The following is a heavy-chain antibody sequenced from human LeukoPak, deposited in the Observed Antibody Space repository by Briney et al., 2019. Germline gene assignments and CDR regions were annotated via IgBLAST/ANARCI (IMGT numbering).Heavy chain of an antibody. CDR2: IKQDGSEK. CDR1: GFTFSSYW. J-gene: IGHJ5*02. D-gene: IGHD3-3*01. V-gene: IGHV3-7*01. Sequence: GGSLRLSCAASGFTFSSYWMSWVRQAPGKGLEWVANIKQDGSEKYYVDSVKGRFTISRDNAKNSLYLQMNSLRAEDTAVYYCAGSYYDFWSGYWNWFDPWGQGTLVTVSS. CDR3: AGSYYDFWSGYWNWFDP.